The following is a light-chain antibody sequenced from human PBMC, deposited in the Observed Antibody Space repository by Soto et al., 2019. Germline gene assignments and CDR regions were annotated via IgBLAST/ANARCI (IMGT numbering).Light chain of an antibody. CDR2: EVS. CDR3: SSYTSCISAGV. J-gene: IGLJ1*01. CDR1: SNDVGAYNF. Sequence: QSALTQPASVSGSPGQSITISCTGTSNDVGAYNFVSWYQQHPGKAPKLLIYEVSNRPSEISDRFSGSKSGNTASLTISGLQTEDEADYYYSSYTSCISAGVFRTGTKVNVL. V-gene: IGLV2-14*01.